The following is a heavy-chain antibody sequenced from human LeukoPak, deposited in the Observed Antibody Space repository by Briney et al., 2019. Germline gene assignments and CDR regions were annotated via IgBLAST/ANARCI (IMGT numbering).Heavy chain of an antibody. CDR3: ARGALTMVRGPSSRLNEFDY. Sequence: SETLSLTCTVSGGSISSYYWSWIRQPAGKGLEWIGRIYTSGSTNYNPSPKSRVTMSVDTSKNQFSLKLSSVTAADTAVYYCARGALTMVRGPSSRLNEFDYWGQGTLVTVSS. J-gene: IGHJ4*02. CDR2: IYTSGST. V-gene: IGHV4-4*07. CDR1: GGSISSYY. D-gene: IGHD3-10*01.